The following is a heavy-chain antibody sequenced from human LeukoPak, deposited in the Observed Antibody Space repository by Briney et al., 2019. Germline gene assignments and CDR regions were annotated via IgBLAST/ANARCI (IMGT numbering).Heavy chain of an antibody. V-gene: IGHV3-48*02. CDR3: ARGRHILNFYGLDV. D-gene: IGHD3-9*01. CDR2: IISGSTTM. J-gene: IGHJ6*02. Sequence: GGSLRLSCAASEFTFSSFSMNWVRQAPGKGLEWVSYIISGSTTMYYADSVRGRFAISRDNAKNSLYLQMNSLRDEDTAVYYCARGRHILNFYGLDVWGQGTTVTVSS. CDR1: EFTFSSFS.